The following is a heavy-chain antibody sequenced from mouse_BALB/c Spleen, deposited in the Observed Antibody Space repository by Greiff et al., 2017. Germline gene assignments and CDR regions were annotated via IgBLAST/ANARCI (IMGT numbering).Heavy chain of an antibody. D-gene: IGHD2-10*02. CDR3: ARSQYGKAWFAY. J-gene: IGHJ3*01. V-gene: IGHV3-2*02. CDR2: ISYSGST. Sequence: EVQLQESGPGLVKPSQSLSLTCTVTGYSITSDYAWNWIRQFPGNKLEWMGYISYSGSTSYNPSLKSRISITRDTSKNQFFLQLNSVTTEDTATYYCARSQYGKAWFAYWGQGTLVTVSA. CDR1: GYSITSDYA.